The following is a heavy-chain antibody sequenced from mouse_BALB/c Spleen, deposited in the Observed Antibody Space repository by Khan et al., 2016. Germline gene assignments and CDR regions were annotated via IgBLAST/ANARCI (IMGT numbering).Heavy chain of an antibody. CDR1: GFTFSSYG. V-gene: IGHV5-6-3*01. CDR2: LNRHGGST. CDR3: ARMARTEN. Sequence: VALLESGAGFLQPGGSLKLSCAASGFTFSSYGMSWVRQTPDKRLELVATLNRHGGSTYYPDSVKGRFTISRDNAKNTLYMQMSSLKSEDTALFYGARMARTENWGQGTTLTVS. J-gene: IGHJ2*01.